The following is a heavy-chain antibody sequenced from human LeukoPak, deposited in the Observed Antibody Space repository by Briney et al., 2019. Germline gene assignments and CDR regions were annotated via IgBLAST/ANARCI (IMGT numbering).Heavy chain of an antibody. CDR2: INHSGST. CDR3: ARDHLTYYYDSSGLDY. J-gene: IGHJ4*02. CDR1: GGSFSGYY. D-gene: IGHD3-22*01. V-gene: IGHV4-34*01. Sequence: SETLSLTCAVYGGSFSGYYWSWIRQPPGKGLEWIGEINHSGSTNYNPSLKSRVTISVDKSKNQFSLKLSSVTAADTAVYYCARDHLTYYYDSSGLDYWGQGTLVTVSS.